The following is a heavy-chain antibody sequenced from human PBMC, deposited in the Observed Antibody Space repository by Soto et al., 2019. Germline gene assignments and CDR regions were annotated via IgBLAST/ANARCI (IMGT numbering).Heavy chain of an antibody. V-gene: IGHV4-31*03. CDR1: SDSITSGPYY. D-gene: IGHD2-15*01. J-gene: IGHJ4*02. CDR2: IYYRGNS. CDR3: ARSGGSNSWYGVFDF. Sequence: QVQLQESGPGLVKPSQTLSLTCTVSSDSITSGPYYWSWVRQHPGRGLEWIGYIYYRGNSYYNPSLQHRISLPLDRSKHQFSLELNSVTAADTAVYYCARSGGSNSWYGVFDFWGQGTLVTVSS.